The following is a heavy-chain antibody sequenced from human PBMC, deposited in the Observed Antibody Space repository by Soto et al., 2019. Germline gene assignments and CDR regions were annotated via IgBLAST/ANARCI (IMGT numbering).Heavy chain of an antibody. CDR1: GGSISSYY. V-gene: IGHV4-59*01. D-gene: IGHD6-13*01. CDR2: IYYSGST. Sequence: SETLSLTCTVSGGSISSYYLSWIRQPPGKGLEWIGYIYYSGSTNYSPSLKSRVTISVDTSKNQFSLKLSSVTAADTAVYYCAGRAAAGLDFDYWGQGTLVTVSS. J-gene: IGHJ4*02. CDR3: AGRAAAGLDFDY.